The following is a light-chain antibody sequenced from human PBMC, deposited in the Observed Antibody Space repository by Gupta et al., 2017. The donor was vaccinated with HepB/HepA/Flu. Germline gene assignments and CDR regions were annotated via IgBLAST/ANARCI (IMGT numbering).Light chain of an antibody. J-gene: IGLJ3*02. CDR2: DVS. Sequence: QSALTQPASVSGSPGQSITISCSGTSSYVGAYNYVSWYQQHPGQAPKLMIYDVSNRPSGVSDRFSGAKSGNTASLTISGLQAEDEADYYCSSYTSTSTLWVFGGWTRLTVL. CDR3: SSYTSTSTLWV. CDR1: SSYVGAYNY. V-gene: IGLV2-14*01.